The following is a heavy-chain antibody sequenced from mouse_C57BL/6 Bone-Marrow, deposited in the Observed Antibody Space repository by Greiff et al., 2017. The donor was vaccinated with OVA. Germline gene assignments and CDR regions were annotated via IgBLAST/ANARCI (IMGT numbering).Heavy chain of an antibody. J-gene: IGHJ4*01. CDR3: TRGYSNYYAMDY. D-gene: IGHD2-5*01. CDR1: GYTFTDYE. Sequence: VHLVESGAELVRPGASVKLSCKASGYTFTDYEMNWVKQTHVNGLEWIGVIDHETGGTAYNQKFKGKSILTADKSSSTAYMELRSLTSEDSAVYYCTRGYSNYYAMDYWGQGTSVTVSS. CDR2: IDHETGGT. V-gene: IGHV1-15*01.